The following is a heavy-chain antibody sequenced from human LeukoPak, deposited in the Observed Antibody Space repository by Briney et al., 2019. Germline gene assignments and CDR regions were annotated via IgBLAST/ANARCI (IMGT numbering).Heavy chain of an antibody. V-gene: IGHV3-9*01. Sequence: GGSLRLSCAASGITFDDYAMYWVRQGPGKGLEWVAGISWNSVSIGYADSVKGRFTISRDNAKNSLYLQVNSLRNEDTALYYCAKELGGGSDGLDIWGQGTMVTVSS. D-gene: IGHD2-15*01. CDR3: AKELGGGSDGLDI. J-gene: IGHJ3*02. CDR1: GITFDDYA. CDR2: ISWNSVSI.